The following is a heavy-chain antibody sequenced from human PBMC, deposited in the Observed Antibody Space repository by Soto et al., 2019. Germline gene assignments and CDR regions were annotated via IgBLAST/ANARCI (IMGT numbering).Heavy chain of an antibody. D-gene: IGHD5-12*01. CDR1: GYTFTSYG. Sequence: ASVKVSCKASGYTFTSYGISWVRQAPGQGLEWMGWISAYNGNTNYAQKLQGRVTMTTDTSTSTAYMELRSLRSDDTALYYCARDSIDTGYSGYEQRYEYWGQGTLVTVSS. CDR3: ARDSIDTGYSGYEQRYEY. V-gene: IGHV1-18*01. CDR2: ISAYNGNT. J-gene: IGHJ4*02.